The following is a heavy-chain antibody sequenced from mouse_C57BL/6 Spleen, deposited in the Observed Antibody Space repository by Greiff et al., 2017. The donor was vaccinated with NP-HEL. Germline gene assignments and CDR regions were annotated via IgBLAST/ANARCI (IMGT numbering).Heavy chain of an antibody. Sequence: VQLKESGGGLVKPGGSLKLSCAASGFTFSSYTMSWVRQTPEKRLEWVATIRGGGGNTYYPDSVKGRFTISRDNAKNTLYLQMSSLRSEDTALYYCARQKGYDYGAMDYWGQGTSVTVSS. V-gene: IGHV5-9*01. CDR1: GFTFSSYT. CDR2: IRGGGGNT. CDR3: ARQKGYDYGAMDY. D-gene: IGHD2-4*01. J-gene: IGHJ4*01.